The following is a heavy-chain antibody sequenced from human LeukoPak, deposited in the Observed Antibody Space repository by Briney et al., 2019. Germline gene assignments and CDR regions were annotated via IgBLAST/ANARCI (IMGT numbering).Heavy chain of an antibody. CDR1: GYTFTNFG. CDR3: ARVDKNWNVPFDY. J-gene: IGHJ4*02. D-gene: IGHD1-1*01. V-gene: IGHV1-18*01. Sequence: ASVKVSCKASGYTFTNFGINWVRQAPGQGLEWMGWISVYNGNTNYAQKLQGRVTMTTDTSTSTAYMELRSLRSDDTAVYYCARVDKNWNVPFDYWGRRTLVTVSS. CDR2: ISVYNGNT.